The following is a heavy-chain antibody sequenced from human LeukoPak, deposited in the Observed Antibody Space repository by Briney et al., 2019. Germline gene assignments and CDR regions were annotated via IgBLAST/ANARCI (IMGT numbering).Heavy chain of an antibody. CDR1: GYTFTNCG. Sequence: GASVKVSCKTSGYTFTNCGFSWVRQAPGQGLEWMGWISGGYINDTNYAQKVQDRVTMTTDASTRTTYMELRNLRSDDTAVYYCARWLSHKGDYWGQGTLVTVSS. CDR3: ARWLSHKGDY. V-gene: IGHV1-18*01. CDR2: ISGGYINDT. D-gene: IGHD5-12*01. J-gene: IGHJ4*02.